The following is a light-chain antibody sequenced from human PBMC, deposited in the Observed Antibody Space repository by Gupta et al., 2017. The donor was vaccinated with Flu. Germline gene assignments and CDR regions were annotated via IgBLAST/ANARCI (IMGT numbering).Light chain of an antibody. V-gene: IGLV1-44*01. CDR3: AAWDDSLDGPV. Sequence: SSSNIGTNAVSWYRQLPGTAPNLLIYTNNQRPSGVPDRYSASKSGSSASLAISGLQFEDEADYYCAAWDDSLDGPVFGTGTKVTVL. CDR1: SSNIGTNA. CDR2: TNN. J-gene: IGLJ1*01.